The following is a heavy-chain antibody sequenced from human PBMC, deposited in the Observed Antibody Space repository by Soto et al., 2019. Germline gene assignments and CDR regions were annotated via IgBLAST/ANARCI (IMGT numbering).Heavy chain of an antibody. D-gene: IGHD2-8*01. V-gene: IGHV5-51*01. J-gene: IGHJ4*02. Sequence: ESLTINWSPSGDSFRPFLIVWLRQMPGKGLEWMGLIYPDDSETKYSPSFEGQVTMSSESYISATYLQWSSLQASDTAIYYCARGRHNGGAAYVDAWGQGTLV. CDR3: ARGRHNGGAAYVDA. CDR2: IYPDDSET. CDR1: GDSFRPFL.